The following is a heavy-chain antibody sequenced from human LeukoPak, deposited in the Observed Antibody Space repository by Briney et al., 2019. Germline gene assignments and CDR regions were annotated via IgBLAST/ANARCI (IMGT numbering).Heavy chain of an antibody. D-gene: IGHD6-19*01. Sequence: PGGSLRLSCAASGFTFSSYAMHWVRQAPGKGLEWVAVISYDGSNKYYADSVKGRFTISRDNSKSTLYLQMNSLRAEDTAVYYCARDQAVSYFDYWGQGTLVTVSS. CDR1: GFTFSSYA. CDR2: ISYDGSNK. V-gene: IGHV3-30-3*01. J-gene: IGHJ4*02. CDR3: ARDQAVSYFDY.